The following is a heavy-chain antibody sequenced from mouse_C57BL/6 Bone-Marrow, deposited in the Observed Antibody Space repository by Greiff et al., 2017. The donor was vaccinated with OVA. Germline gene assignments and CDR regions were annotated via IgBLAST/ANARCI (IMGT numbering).Heavy chain of an antibody. V-gene: IGHV14-3*01. CDR2: IDPANGNT. D-gene: IGHD1-1*01. CDR1: GYTFTSYW. Sequence: VQLQQPGAELVKPGASVKLSCKASGYTFTSYWMHWVKQRPEQGLEWIGRIDPANGNTKYAPKFQGKATLTADTSSNTAYLPLSSLTSEDTAIYYGASIATVVADAMDYWGQGTSVTVSS. J-gene: IGHJ4*01. CDR3: ASIATVVADAMDY.